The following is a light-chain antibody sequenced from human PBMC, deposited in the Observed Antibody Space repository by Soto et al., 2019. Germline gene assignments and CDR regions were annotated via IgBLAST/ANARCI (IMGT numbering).Light chain of an antibody. CDR3: CSYAGSTTRVQ. CDR1: SSDVDTYKY. Sequence: QSVLTQPGSVSGSPGQSITISCTGTSSDVDTYKYVSWYQQHPGKAPKLMIYEVSYRPSGVSDRFSGSKSGNTASLTISGLQAEDEADYYCCSYAGSTTRVQFGGGTKVTVL. CDR2: EVS. J-gene: IGLJ2*01. V-gene: IGLV2-14*01.